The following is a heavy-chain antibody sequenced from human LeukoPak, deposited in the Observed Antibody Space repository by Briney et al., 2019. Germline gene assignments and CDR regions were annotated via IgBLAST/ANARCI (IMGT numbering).Heavy chain of an antibody. CDR2: ISGGST. Sequence: GGSLRLSCAASGFTFSSYAMSWVRQAPGKGLEWVSAISGGSTYYADSVKGRFTISRDNSKNTLYLQMNSLRAEDTAVYYCAKVSGGYFQHWGQGTLVTVSS. D-gene: IGHD2/OR15-2a*01. V-gene: IGHV3-23*01. CDR3: AKVSGGYFQH. CDR1: GFTFSSYA. J-gene: IGHJ1*01.